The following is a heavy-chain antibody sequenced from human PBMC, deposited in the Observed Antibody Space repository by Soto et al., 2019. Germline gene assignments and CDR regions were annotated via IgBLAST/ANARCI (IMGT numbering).Heavy chain of an antibody. CDR2: IYYSGST. CDR1: GGSISRGGYY. V-gene: IGHV4-31*03. J-gene: IGHJ4*02. D-gene: IGHD2-15*01. Sequence: QVQLQESGPGLVKPSQTLSLTCTVSGGSISRGGYYWSWIRRHPGKGLEWIGYIYYSGSTYYNPSLRRRVTISVDTSKNQFSLKLSSVTAADTAVYYCASSSGARYYDYWGQGTLVTVSS. CDR3: ASSSGARYYDY.